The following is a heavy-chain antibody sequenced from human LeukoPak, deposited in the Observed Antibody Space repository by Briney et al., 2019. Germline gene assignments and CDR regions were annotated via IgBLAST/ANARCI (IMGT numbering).Heavy chain of an antibody. J-gene: IGHJ4*02. CDR3: AKDRVGARPRNYFDY. CDR1: GFTLSGYG. CDR2: IRYDGSNK. D-gene: IGHD1-26*01. Sequence: GGSLRLSCAASGFTLSGYGMHWVRQAPGKGLEWVAFIRYDGSNKYYADSVKGRFTISRDNSKNTLYLQMNSLRAEDTAVYYCAKDRVGARPRNYFDYWGQGTLVTVSS. V-gene: IGHV3-30*02.